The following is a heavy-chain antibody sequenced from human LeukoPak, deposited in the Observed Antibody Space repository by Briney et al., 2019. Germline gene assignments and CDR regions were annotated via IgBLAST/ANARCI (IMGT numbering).Heavy chain of an antibody. CDR2: ISGSGDST. D-gene: IGHD3-22*01. V-gene: IGHV3-23*01. CDR1: GFTFSSYG. Sequence: GGSLRLSCAASGFTFSSYGMHWVRQAPGKGLEWVSAISGSGDSTYYADSVKGRFPISRDNSKNTLYLHMNSLRAEDTAVYYCAKESGYDSSGYFDSWGQGTLVTVSS. CDR3: AKESGYDSSGYFDS. J-gene: IGHJ4*02.